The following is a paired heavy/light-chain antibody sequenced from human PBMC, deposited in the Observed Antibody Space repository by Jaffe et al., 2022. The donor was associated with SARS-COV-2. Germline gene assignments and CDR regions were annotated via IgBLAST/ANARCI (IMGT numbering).Heavy chain of an antibody. CDR1: GFIFTNYY. CDR2: IDPRTTHT. CDR3: TRDIGGFYSPGSSYNGGYY. D-gene: IGHD7-27*01. Sequence: QAQLLQSGPEVRSPGASVRLSCQTSGFIFTNYYFHWVRQAPGRGLEWVGLIDPRTTHTRLAQKFRDRVILTRDTSTTTLYMDLRTLRPEDTALYYCTRDIGGFYSPGSSYNGGYYWGQGSLVTVSS. V-gene: IGHV1-46*01. J-gene: IGHJ4*02.
Light chain of an antibody. J-gene: IGLJ2*01. CDR2: ESR. V-gene: IGLV1-51*02. Sequence: QSLLTQPPSISAALGQGVTISCSGTTSNIGSNHVSWFQHLPGTAPKLLIYESRKRPPGIPDRFSGSKSGTSATLDIAGLQAGDEADYYCASWDSGLGDAVIFGGGTNLTV. CDR1: TSNIGSNH. CDR3: ASWDSGLGDAVI.